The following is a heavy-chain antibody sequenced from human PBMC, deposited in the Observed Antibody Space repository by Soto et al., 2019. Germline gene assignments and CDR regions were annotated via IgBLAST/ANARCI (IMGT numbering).Heavy chain of an antibody. J-gene: IGHJ5*02. V-gene: IGHV1-69*13. Sequence: SVKVSCKASGGTFSSYAISWVRQAPGQGLEWMGGIIPIFGTANYAQKFQGRVTITADESTSTAYMELSSLRPEDTAVYYCARGLRAVAGSFIRFDPWGQGTLVTVSS. CDR2: IIPIFGTA. D-gene: IGHD6-19*01. CDR1: GGTFSSYA. CDR3: ARGLRAVAGSFIRFDP.